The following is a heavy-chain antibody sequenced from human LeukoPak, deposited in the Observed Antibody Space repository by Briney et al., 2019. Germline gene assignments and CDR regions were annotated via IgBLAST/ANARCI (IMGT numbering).Heavy chain of an antibody. CDR3: ARDHSSSPYYFDY. J-gene: IGHJ4*02. V-gene: IGHV1-2*02. Sequence: ASVKVSCKASGYTFTGYYMHWVRQAPGQGLEWMGWINPNSGGTNYAQKFQGRVTMTRDTSISTAYMELSRLRSDDTAVYYCARDHSSSPYYFDYWGQGTLVTVCS. CDR2: INPNSGGT. D-gene: IGHD6-6*01. CDR1: GYTFTGYY.